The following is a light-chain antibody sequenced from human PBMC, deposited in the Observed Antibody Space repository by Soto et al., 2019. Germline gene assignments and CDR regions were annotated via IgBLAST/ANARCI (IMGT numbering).Light chain of an antibody. CDR1: QGISSA. V-gene: IGKV1-13*02. J-gene: IGKJ5*01. Sequence: AIQVTQSPSSLSASVGDTVTITCRASQGISSAFAWYQQKPGKVPRLLIYDVFNLQSGVPSRFIGSGSGTDFTLTLSRLQPEDFATYYCQQLETYPLTFGQGTRLEVK. CDR3: QQLETYPLT. CDR2: DVF.